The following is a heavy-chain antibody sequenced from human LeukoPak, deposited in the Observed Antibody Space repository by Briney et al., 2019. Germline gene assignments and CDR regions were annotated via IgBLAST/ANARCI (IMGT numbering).Heavy chain of an antibody. CDR3: ARDPVACYYDSSGYSFDY. V-gene: IGHV1-18*01. J-gene: IGHJ4*02. D-gene: IGHD3-22*01. Sequence: ASVKVSCKASGYTFTSYGISWVRQAPGQGLEWMGWISAYNGNTSYAQKLQGRVTMTTDTSTSTAYMELRSLRSDDTAVYHCARDPVACYYDSSGYSFDYWGQGTLVTVSS. CDR1: GYTFTSYG. CDR2: ISAYNGNT.